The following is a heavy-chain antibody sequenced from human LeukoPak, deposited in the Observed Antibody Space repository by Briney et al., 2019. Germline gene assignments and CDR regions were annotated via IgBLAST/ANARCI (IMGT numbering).Heavy chain of an antibody. CDR3: ARQGYTRSSYDF. J-gene: IGHJ4*02. Sequence: GESLKISCKGSGYTFPSFWITCVRQMPGKGLEWMGMIDPSDSYTSYSPSFQGHVTISADKSITTAYLQWSSLKASDTALYYCARQGYTRSSYDFWGQGTLVTVSS. V-gene: IGHV5-10-1*01. CDR1: GYTFPSFW. D-gene: IGHD6-6*01. CDR2: IDPSDSYT.